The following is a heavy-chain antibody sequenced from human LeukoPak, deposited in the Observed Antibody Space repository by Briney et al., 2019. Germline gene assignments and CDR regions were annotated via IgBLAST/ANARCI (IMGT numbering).Heavy chain of an antibody. D-gene: IGHD1-1*01. CDR2: ISWNSGSI. Sequence: GGSLRLSCAASGFTFDDYAMHWVRQAPGKGLEWVSGISWNSGSIGYADSVKGRFTISRDNAKNSLFLQMNSLRAEDTAVYFCARGWYTDAFDIWGQGTMVTVSS. CDR1: GFTFDDYA. V-gene: IGHV3-9*01. J-gene: IGHJ3*02. CDR3: ARGWYTDAFDI.